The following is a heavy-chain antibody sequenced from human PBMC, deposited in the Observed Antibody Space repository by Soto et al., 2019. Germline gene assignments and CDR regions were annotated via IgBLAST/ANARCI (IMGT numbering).Heavy chain of an antibody. CDR1: GFSFSTYA. Sequence: EVQLLESGGGLVQPGGSLRLSCAASGFSFSTYAMSWVRQAPGKGLEWVSAINCCGGSTYYADSVKGRFTISRDDSKNTLYLQMNRLRAEDTGVYYCAKTHYDVLDYWGQGTLVTVSS. CDR2: INCCGGST. J-gene: IGHJ4*02. D-gene: IGHD3-3*01. V-gene: IGHV3-23*01. CDR3: AKTHYDVLDY.